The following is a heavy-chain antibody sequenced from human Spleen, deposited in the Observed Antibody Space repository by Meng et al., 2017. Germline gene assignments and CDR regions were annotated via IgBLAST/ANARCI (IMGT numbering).Heavy chain of an antibody. CDR3: ARDCGSGWYGLYYYYYGMDV. Sequence: ASVKVSCKASGYTFTGHYMHWVRQAPGQGLEWMGRINPKSGGTDYAQKFQGRATMTRDTSISAAYMELRRLRSDDTAVYYCARDCGSGWYGLYYYYYGMDVWGQGTTVTVSS. J-gene: IGHJ6*02. CDR1: GYTFTGHY. D-gene: IGHD6-19*01. V-gene: IGHV1-2*06. CDR2: INPKSGGT.